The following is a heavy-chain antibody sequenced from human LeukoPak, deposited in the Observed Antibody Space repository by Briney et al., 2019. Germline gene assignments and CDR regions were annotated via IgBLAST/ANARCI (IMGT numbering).Heavy chain of an antibody. Sequence: SETLSLTCTVSGGSISSYYWSWIRQPAGKGLEWIGRIYTSGSTNYNPSLKSRVTMSVDTSKNQFSLKLSSVTAADTAVYYCARVGALGYCSSTSCPYYFDYWGQGTLVTVSS. CDR1: GGSISSYY. CDR3: ARVGALGYCSSTSCPYYFDY. D-gene: IGHD2-2*01. V-gene: IGHV4-4*07. J-gene: IGHJ4*02. CDR2: IYTSGST.